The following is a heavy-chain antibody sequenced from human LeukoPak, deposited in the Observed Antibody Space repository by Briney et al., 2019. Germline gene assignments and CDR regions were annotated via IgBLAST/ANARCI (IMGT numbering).Heavy chain of an antibody. D-gene: IGHD3-22*01. J-gene: IGHJ4*02. CDR2: IRYDGSNK. CDR3: AQVQFYYDITGCLDY. CDR1: GFTFSSYG. Sequence: GGSLRLSCAASGFTFSSYGMHWVRQAPGKGLEWVAFIRYDGSNKYYADSVKGRFTISRDNSKNTLYLQMNSLRTEDTAVYYCAQVQFYYDITGCLDYWGQGTLVTVSS. V-gene: IGHV3-30*02.